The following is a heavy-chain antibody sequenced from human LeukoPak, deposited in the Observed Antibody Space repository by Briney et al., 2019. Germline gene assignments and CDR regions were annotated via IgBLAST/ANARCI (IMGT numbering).Heavy chain of an antibody. V-gene: IGHV4-30-2*01. CDR3: ARGVITLRGYFDL. CDR2: IYHSGST. J-gene: IGHJ2*01. D-gene: IGHD3-22*01. Sequence: SETLSLSCTVSGGSFSSGSYFWSWIRQPPGKGLEWIGYIYHSGSTYYNPSLKSRVTISVDRSKNQFSLKLSSVTAADTAVYYCARGVITLRGYFDLWGRGTLVTVSS. CDR1: GGSFSSGSYF.